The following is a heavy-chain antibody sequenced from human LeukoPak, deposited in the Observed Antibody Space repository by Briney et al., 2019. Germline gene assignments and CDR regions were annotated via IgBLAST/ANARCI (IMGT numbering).Heavy chain of an antibody. CDR2: IYYSGST. Sequence: SETLSLTCTVSGGSISSSSYYWGWIRQPPGKGLEWIGSIYYSGSTYYNPSLKSRVTISVDTSKNQFSLKLSSVTAADTAVYYCVSGLTYDYVWGSYRYTPNLWGQGTLVTVSS. V-gene: IGHV4-39*07. CDR3: VSGLTYDYVWGSYRYTPNL. D-gene: IGHD3-16*02. CDR1: GGSISSSSYY. J-gene: IGHJ5*02.